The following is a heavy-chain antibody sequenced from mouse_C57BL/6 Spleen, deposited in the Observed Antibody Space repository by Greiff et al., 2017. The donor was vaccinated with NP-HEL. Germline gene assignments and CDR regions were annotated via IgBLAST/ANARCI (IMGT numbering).Heavy chain of an antibody. CDR1: GFSLTSYG. CDR3: ASSQLGRGAMDY. V-gene: IGHV2-6*01. J-gene: IGHJ4*01. D-gene: IGHD4-1*02. CDR2: IWGVGST. Sequence: VTLVESGPGLVAPSPSLSITCTVSGFSLTSYGVDWVRQSPGKGLEWLGVIWGVGSTNYNSALKSRLSISKDNSKSQVFLKMNSLQTDDTAMYYCASSQLGRGAMDYWGQGTSVTVSS.